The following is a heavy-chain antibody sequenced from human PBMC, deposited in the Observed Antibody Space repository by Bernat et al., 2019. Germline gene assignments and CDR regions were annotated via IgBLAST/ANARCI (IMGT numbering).Heavy chain of an antibody. CDR2: VYSSGST. CDR1: AGSISSHNYF. V-gene: IGHV4-39*01. D-gene: IGHD3-22*01. Sequence: QLQLQESGPGLVKPSETLSLTCTVSAGSISSHNYFWGWIREPPGKGLEWNGSVYSSGSTYYNPSLKGRVTISVDTCKNQFSLMLTSVTAADPAVYYCATPWRATYYYGSSGYYGWDAFDCWGQGTMVTVSS. J-gene: IGHJ3*01. CDR3: ATPWRATYYYGSSGYYGWDAFDC.